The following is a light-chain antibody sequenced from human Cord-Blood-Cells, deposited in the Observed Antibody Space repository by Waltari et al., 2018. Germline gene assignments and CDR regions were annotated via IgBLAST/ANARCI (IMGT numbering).Light chain of an antibody. CDR3: QQRSNWPLT. Sequence: EIVLTQSPATLSLFSGQSATLSCRASQSVRSYLAWYQQKPGQAPRLLIYDASNRATGIPARFSGSGSGTDFTLTISSLEPEDFAVYYCQQRSNWPLTFGGGTKVEIK. CDR1: QSVRSY. J-gene: IGKJ4*01. CDR2: DAS. V-gene: IGKV3-11*01.